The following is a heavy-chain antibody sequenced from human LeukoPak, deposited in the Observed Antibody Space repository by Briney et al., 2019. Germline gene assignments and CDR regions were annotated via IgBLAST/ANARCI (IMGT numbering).Heavy chain of an antibody. J-gene: IGHJ4*02. Sequence: GGSLRLSCAASGFTFSSYWMSWVRQAPGKGLEWVANIKQDGSEKYYVHSVKGRFTISRDNAKNSLYLQMNSLRAEDTAVYYCARASPSYGDYFDYWGQGTLVTVSS. CDR3: ARASPSYGDYFDY. D-gene: IGHD4-17*01. V-gene: IGHV3-7*01. CDR1: GFTFSSYW. CDR2: IKQDGSEK.